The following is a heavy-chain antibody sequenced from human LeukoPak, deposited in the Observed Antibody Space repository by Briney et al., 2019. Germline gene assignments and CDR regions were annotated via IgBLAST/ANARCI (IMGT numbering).Heavy chain of an antibody. CDR1: GGSISSYY. V-gene: IGHV4-59*08. CDR3: ARVATISGPKYYYYYMDV. CDR2: IYYSGST. Sequence: SETLSLTCTVSGGSISSYYWSWIRQPPGKGLEWIGYIYYSGSTNYNPSLKSRVTISVDTSKNQFSLKLSSVTAADTAVYYCARVATISGPKYYYYYMDVWGKGTTVTVSS. D-gene: IGHD5-12*01. J-gene: IGHJ6*03.